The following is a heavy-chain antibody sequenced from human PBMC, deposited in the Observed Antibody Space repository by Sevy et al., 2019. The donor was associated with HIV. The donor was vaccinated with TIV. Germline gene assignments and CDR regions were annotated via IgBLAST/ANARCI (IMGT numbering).Heavy chain of an antibody. CDR2: IYYSGST. CDR1: GGSISSGGYY. D-gene: IGHD6-13*01. V-gene: IGHV4-31*03. CDR3: ARWTAAGTEIDY. Sequence: SETLSLTCTVSGGSISSGGYYWSWIRQHPGKGLECIGYIYYSGSTYYNPSLKNRVTISVDTSKNQFSLKLSSVTAADTAVYYCARWTAAGTEIDYWGQGTLVTVSS. J-gene: IGHJ4*02.